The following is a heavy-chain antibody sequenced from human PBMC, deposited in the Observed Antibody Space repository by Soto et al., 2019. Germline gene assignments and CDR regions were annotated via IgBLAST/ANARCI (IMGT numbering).Heavy chain of an antibody. Sequence: QITLKESGPTLVKPTQTLTLTCTFSGFSLSTGAEGVGWIRQPPGKALEWLALIYWDGDERYSPSLKSRLTITKDTSKNQVVLTMTNMDPADTATYSCAHGSCTSADCYPNPYLDYWGQGILVTVSS. CDR1: GFSLSTGAEG. D-gene: IGHD2-2*01. CDR3: AHGSCTSADCYPNPYLDY. J-gene: IGHJ4*02. CDR2: IYWDGDE. V-gene: IGHV2-5*02.